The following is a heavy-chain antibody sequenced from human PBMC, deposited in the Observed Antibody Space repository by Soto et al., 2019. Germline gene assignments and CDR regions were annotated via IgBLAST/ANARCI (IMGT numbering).Heavy chain of an antibody. CDR2: ISYDGSNK. Sequence: QVQLVESGGGVVQPGRSLRLSCAASGFTFSSYAMHWVRQAPGKGLEWVAVISYDGSNKYYADSVKGRFTISRDNSKNTQYLQMNSLRAEETAVYYCARDRGKGYCGGGSCSRAGGYFDYWGQGTLVTVSS. D-gene: IGHD2-15*01. CDR3: ARDRGKGYCGGGSCSRAGGYFDY. CDR1: GFTFSSYA. V-gene: IGHV3-30-3*01. J-gene: IGHJ4*02.